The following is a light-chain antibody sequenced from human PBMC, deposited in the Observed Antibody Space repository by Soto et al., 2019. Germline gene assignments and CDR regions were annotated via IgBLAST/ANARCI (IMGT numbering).Light chain of an antibody. J-gene: IGKJ1*01. CDR2: GVS. Sequence: EIVLTQSPGTLSLSPGERATLSCRASQSVRSSYLAWYQQKLGQAPRLLIYGVSNRATGIPDRFSGSGSGTDFTLTISRLESEDFAVYYCQQYGTSPRTFGQGTNVEI. CDR1: QSVRSSY. V-gene: IGKV3-20*01. CDR3: QQYGTSPRT.